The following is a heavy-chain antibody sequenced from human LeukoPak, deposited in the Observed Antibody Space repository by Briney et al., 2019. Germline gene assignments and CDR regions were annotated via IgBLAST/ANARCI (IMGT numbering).Heavy chain of an antibody. Sequence: GGSLRLSCAASGFRFSYHDMHWVRQAPGKGLEFVSSIGAAGAHTFYTDSVKGRFTISRDNFQSTMYLQMDGLRPEDSAVYYCARELGGTKTGGFDIWGQGTVVTVSS. CDR3: ARELGGTKTGGFDI. D-gene: IGHD1-14*01. CDR2: IGAAGAHT. J-gene: IGHJ3*02. CDR1: GFRFSYHD. V-gene: IGHV3-64*02.